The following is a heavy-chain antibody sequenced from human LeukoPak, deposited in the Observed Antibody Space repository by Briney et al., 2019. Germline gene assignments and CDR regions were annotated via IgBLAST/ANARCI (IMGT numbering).Heavy chain of an antibody. D-gene: IGHD3-22*01. Sequence: SETLSLTCAVYVGAFSGYYWSWIRRPPGKGLEWIGEINHSGSTNYNPSLKSRVTTSVDPSKNQVSLKLTSVTAADTAVYYCARVNYFDSGGYYWWFDPWGQGTLVTVSS. J-gene: IGHJ5*02. CDR3: ARVNYFDSGGYYWWFDP. CDR2: INHSGST. CDR1: VGAFSGYY. V-gene: IGHV4-34*01.